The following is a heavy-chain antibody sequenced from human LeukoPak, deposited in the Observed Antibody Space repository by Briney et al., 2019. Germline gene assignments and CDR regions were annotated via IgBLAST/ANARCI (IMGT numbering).Heavy chain of an antibody. CDR2: FHYPGTT. J-gene: IGHJ6*02. D-gene: IGHD6-19*01. V-gene: IGHV4-39*01. CDR3: ARLGSNGWQNYSGLDV. CDR1: GGAISTSGHY. Sequence: SETLSLTCTVSGGAISTSGHYWAWARQPPGRGLEWIASFHYPGTTHYSPSLASRVTISVDTSRNQFSLKLSSLTAADTAVYFCARLGSNGWQNYSGLDVWGQGTTVTVSS.